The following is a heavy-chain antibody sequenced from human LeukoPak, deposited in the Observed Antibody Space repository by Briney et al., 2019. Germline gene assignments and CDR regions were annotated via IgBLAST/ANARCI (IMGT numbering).Heavy chain of an antibody. Sequence: ASVKVSCKASGYTFTSYGISWVRQAPGQGLEWMGWISAYNGNTNYAQKLQGRVTMTTDTSTSTAYMELRSLRSDDTAVYYCARDRFRYCSGGSCYHFDYWGQGTLVTVPS. V-gene: IGHV1-18*04. CDR2: ISAYNGNT. D-gene: IGHD2-15*01. CDR3: ARDRFRYCSGGSCYHFDY. CDR1: GYTFTSYG. J-gene: IGHJ4*02.